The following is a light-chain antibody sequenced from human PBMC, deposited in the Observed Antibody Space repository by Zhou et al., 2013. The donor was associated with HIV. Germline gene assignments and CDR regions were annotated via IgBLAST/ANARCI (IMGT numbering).Light chain of an antibody. V-gene: IGKV3-20*01. CDR2: GAS. CDR1: QSLSSGY. J-gene: IGKJ5*01. Sequence: EILLTQSPGTLSLSLGERATLSCRTSQSLSSGYLAWYQQRPGQAPRLLIYGASTRATGVPDRFSGSGYETEFTLTIRGVEPEDLAVYYCYQYGSTPSTFGQG. CDR3: YQYGSTPST.